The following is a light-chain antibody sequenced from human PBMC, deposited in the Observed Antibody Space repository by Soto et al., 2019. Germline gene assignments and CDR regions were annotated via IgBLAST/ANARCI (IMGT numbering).Light chain of an antibody. CDR3: QNYNSYSEE. J-gene: IGKJ1*01. CDR2: KAS. Sequence: DIQMTHSPSSLSASVLYIVTITFRASQRIISYLNLYQQKPGKAPKLLIYKASTLKSGVPSRFSGSGSGTEFTLTISSLQPDDFATYYCQNYNSYSEEFGQGTKVDIK. CDR1: QRIISY. V-gene: IGKV1-5*03.